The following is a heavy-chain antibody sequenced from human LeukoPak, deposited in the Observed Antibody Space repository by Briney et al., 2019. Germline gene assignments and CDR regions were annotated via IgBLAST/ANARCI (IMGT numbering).Heavy chain of an antibody. Sequence: GGSLRLSCAASGFTFSNAWMSWVRQAPGQGLEWVGRIKSKTNGGTTDYAAPVKGRFTISRDDSKNTLYLQMNSLRTEDTAVYYCTTDLVPYYYDSSGYYYPPPFDYWGQGTLVTVSS. CDR3: TTDLVPYYYDSSGYYYPPPFDY. V-gene: IGHV3-15*01. CDR1: GFTFSNAW. D-gene: IGHD3-22*01. J-gene: IGHJ4*02. CDR2: IKSKTNGGTT.